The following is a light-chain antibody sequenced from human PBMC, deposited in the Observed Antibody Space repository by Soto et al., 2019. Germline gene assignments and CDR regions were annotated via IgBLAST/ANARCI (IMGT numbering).Light chain of an antibody. CDR2: GVS. J-gene: IGLJ1*01. V-gene: IGLV2-14*01. Sequence: QSVLTQPASVSGSPGQSVTISCTGTSSDVGGYNYVSGYQQLPGAAPKLIIYGVSDRPSGVSSRFSGSKSGNTASLTVSGLQPEDEADYYCSSYTNTRTYVFGTGTKLTVL. CDR1: SSDVGGYNY. CDR3: SSYTNTRTYV.